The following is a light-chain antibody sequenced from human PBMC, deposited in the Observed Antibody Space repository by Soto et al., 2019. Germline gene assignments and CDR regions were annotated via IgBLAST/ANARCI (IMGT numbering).Light chain of an antibody. Sequence: QSALTQPASVSGSPGQSITISCTGTSSDVGGYNYVSWYQQHPGKAPKLMIYDVSNRPSGVSNRFSGSKSGNTASLTISGLQAEYEADYYCSSYTSSSTLDFGGGTKLTVL. CDR2: DVS. CDR1: SSDVGGYNY. CDR3: SSYTSSSTLD. V-gene: IGLV2-14*01. J-gene: IGLJ2*01.